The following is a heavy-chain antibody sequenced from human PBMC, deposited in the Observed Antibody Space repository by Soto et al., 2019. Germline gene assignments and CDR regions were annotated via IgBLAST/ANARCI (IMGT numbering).Heavy chain of an antibody. CDR2: ISSSSSYI. CDR1: GFTFGSDS. V-gene: IGHV3-21*01. Sequence: GGSLRLSCAASGFTFGSDSMNWVRQAPGKGLEWVSSISSSSSYIYYADSVKGRFTMSRDNAQNSLYMQMHSLRAQDTAVYYCARDLSSSSSRFYWGQGTLVNVS. J-gene: IGHJ4*02. CDR3: ARDLSSSSSRFY. D-gene: IGHD6-6*01.